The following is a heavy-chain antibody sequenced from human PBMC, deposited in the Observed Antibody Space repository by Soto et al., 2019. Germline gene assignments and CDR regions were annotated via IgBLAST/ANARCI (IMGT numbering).Heavy chain of an antibody. J-gene: IGHJ6*02. CDR1: GYTFTGYY. Sequence: ASVKVSCKASGYTFTGYYMHWVRQAPGQGLEWMGWINPNSGGTNYAQKFQGWVTMTRDTSISTAYMELSRLRSDDTAVYYRVTAALSGGMDVWGQGTTVTVSS. CDR2: INPNSGGT. D-gene: IGHD6-25*01. CDR3: VTAALSGGMDV. V-gene: IGHV1-2*04.